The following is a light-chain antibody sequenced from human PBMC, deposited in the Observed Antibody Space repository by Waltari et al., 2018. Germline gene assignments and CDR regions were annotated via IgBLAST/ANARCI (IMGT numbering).Light chain of an antibody. CDR1: QDIINY. V-gene: IGKV1-6*01. Sequence: AVQMTQSPSSLSASVGDRVNITCRASQDIINYLGWFQQKPGKAPKLLIYEASILPSGVPSRFSGSGSGTYFTLTISSLEPDDSATYYCQQDYSYPHTFGQGTKLEI. CDR3: QQDYSYPHT. J-gene: IGKJ2*01. CDR2: EAS.